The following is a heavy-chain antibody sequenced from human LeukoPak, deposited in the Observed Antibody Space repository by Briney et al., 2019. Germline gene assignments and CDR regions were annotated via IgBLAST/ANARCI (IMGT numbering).Heavy chain of an antibody. CDR2: ISYDGSNK. CDR3: AKDGSNRSGWYRYYFDY. V-gene: IGHV3-30*18. Sequence: PGGSLRLSCAASGFTFSSYGMHWVRQAPGKGLEWVAVISYDGSNKYYADSVKGRFTISRDNSKDTLYLQMNSLRAEDTAVYYCAKDGSNRSGWYRYYFDYWGQGTLVTVSS. J-gene: IGHJ4*02. CDR1: GFTFSSYG. D-gene: IGHD6-19*01.